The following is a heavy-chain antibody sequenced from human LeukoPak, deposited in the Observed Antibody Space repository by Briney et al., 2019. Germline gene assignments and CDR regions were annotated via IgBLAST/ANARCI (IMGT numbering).Heavy chain of an antibody. V-gene: IGHV4-4*07. D-gene: IGHD2-15*01. CDR3: ARGRYCSADICSGGDAFDI. Sequence: KSSKPLSLTCSVSGGSINNYYWSWIRQPAGKGLEWIGRIYTRGSTNYNPSLKSRVTMSVDTSKNQFSLKLSSVTAADTAVYYCARGRYCSADICSGGDAFDIWGQGTMVSVSS. CDR1: GGSINNYY. CDR2: IYTRGST. J-gene: IGHJ3*02.